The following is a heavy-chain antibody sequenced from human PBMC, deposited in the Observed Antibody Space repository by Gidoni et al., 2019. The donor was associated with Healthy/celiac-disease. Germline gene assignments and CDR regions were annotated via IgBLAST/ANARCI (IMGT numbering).Heavy chain of an antibody. V-gene: IGHV4-4*07. CDR3: ARDQATGTTWWFDP. CDR1: GASISSYY. J-gene: IGHJ5*02. Sequence: QVQLQESGPGLGKPSETLSSTCPGAGASISSYYWSWLRQPAGKGLECIGRIYISGSTNYNPSLKSRVTMSVDTSKNQFSLKLSSVTAADTAVSYCARDQATGTTWWFDPWGQGTLVTVSS. CDR2: IYISGST. D-gene: IGHD1-1*01.